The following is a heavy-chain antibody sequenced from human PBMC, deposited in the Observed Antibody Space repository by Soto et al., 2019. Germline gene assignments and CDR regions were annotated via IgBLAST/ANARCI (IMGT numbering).Heavy chain of an antibody. CDR2: FDPEDGET. J-gene: IGHJ4*02. V-gene: IGHV1-24*01. D-gene: IGHD4-17*01. CDR1: GYTLTELS. Sequence: ASVKVSCKVSGYTLTELSMHWVRQAPGKGLEWMGGFDPEDGETIYAQKFQGRVTMTTDTSTSTAYMELRSLRSDDSAVYYCASDAYGDSTIDYWGQGTLVTVSS. CDR3: ASDAYGDSTIDY.